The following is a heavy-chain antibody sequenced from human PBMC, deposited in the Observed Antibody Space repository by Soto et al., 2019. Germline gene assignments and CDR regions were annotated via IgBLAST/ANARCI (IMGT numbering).Heavy chain of an antibody. CDR2: IKQDGSEK. J-gene: IGHJ3*02. CDR3: ARSDELIAAAGIDAFDI. V-gene: IGHV3-7*01. D-gene: IGHD6-13*01. Sequence: GGSLRLSCAASGFTFSSYWMSWVRQAPGKGLEWVANIKQDGSEKYYVDSVKGRFTISKDNANNSLYLQMNSLRTEDTAVYYCARSDELIAAAGIDAFDIWGQGTMVTVSS. CDR1: GFTFSSYW.